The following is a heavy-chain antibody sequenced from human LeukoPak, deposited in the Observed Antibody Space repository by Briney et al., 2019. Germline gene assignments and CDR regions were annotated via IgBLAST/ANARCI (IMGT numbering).Heavy chain of an antibody. J-gene: IGHJ4*02. CDR3: ASHYGSGFDS. V-gene: IGHV4-59*01. CDR1: VGSISSYY. D-gene: IGHD3-10*01. Sequence: PSETLSLTCTVSVGSISSYYWSWIRQPPGKGLEWIGYIYYSGSSNYSPSLKSRVTMSLDTSKNQFSLKLSSVTAADTAMYYCASHYGSGFDSWGRGTLVTVSS. CDR2: IYYSGSS.